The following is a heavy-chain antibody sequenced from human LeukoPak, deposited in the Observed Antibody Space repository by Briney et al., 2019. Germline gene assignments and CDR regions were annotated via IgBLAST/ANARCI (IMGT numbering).Heavy chain of an antibody. CDR2: INHSGST. Sequence: SETLSLTCAVYGGSFSGYYWSWVRQPPEKGLEWIGEINHSGSTNYNPSLKSRVTISVDTSKNQFSLELTSVTAADTAVYYCARRRYDTSGYYPSRGRYFDYWGQGTLVTVSS. J-gene: IGHJ4*02. CDR3: ARRRYDTSGYYPSRGRYFDY. D-gene: IGHD3-22*01. CDR1: GGSFSGYY. V-gene: IGHV4-34*01.